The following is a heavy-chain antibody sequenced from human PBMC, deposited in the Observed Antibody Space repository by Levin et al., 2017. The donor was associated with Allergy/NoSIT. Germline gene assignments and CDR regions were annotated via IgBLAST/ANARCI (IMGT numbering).Heavy chain of an antibody. V-gene: IGHV3-15*01. Sequence: GGSLRLSCAASGFTFSNAWMSWVRQAPGKGLEWVGRIKSKTDGGTTDYAAPVKGRFTISRDDSKNTLYLQMNSLKTEDTAVYYCTTTGRQQLWFVGGYYDDGMDVWGQGTTVTVSS. CDR3: TTTGRQQLWFVGGYYDDGMDV. CDR2: IKSKTDGGTT. CDR1: GFTFSNAW. J-gene: IGHJ6*02. D-gene: IGHD5-18*01.